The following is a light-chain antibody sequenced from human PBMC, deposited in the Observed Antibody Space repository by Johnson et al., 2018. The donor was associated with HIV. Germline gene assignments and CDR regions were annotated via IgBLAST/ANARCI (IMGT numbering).Light chain of an antibody. J-gene: IGLJ1*01. CDR3: GTCDKSLNTGAV. Sequence: QSVLTQPPSVSAAPGQKVTISCSGSSSNIGNNYVSWYQQLPGTAPKLLIYENNKRPSGIPDRFSGSKSGTSATLGIAGLQTGDEADYYCGTCDKSLNTGAVFGTGTKVTVL. V-gene: IGLV1-51*02. CDR2: ENN. CDR1: SSNIGNNY.